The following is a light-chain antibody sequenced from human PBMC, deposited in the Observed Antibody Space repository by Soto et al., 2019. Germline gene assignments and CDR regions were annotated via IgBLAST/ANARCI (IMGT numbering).Light chain of an antibody. CDR1: SSDVGAYNY. CDR3: SSYTYSSTVV. CDR2: EVS. Sequence: QSALTQPASVSGSPGQSITISCTGTSSDVGAYNYVSWYEQHPGKAPKLMISEVSHRPSGVSNRFSGSKSGNTASLTISGLQAEDEADYYCSSYTYSSTVVFGGGTKLTVL. J-gene: IGLJ2*01. V-gene: IGLV2-14*01.